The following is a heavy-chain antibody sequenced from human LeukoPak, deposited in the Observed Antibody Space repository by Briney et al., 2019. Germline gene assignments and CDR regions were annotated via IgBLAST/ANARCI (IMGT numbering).Heavy chain of an antibody. D-gene: IGHD1-26*01. V-gene: IGHV3-23*01. CDR3: AKSLGVHPPQPYY. CDR1: GGSISSSSYY. Sequence: ETLSLTCTVSGGSISSSSYYWGWIRQPPGKGLEWVSAISGSGGSTYYADSVKGRFTISRDNSKNTLYLQMNSLRAEDAAVYYCAKSLGVHPPQPYY. CDR2: ISGSGGST. J-gene: IGHJ6*01.